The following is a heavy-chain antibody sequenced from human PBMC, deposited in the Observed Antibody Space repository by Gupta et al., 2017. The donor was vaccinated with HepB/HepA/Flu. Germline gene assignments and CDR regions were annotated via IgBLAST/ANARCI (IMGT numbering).Heavy chain of an antibody. D-gene: IGHD5-18*01. CDR3: ATEVPSRGYNYGYYVMDL. CDR1: GGTFNNNV. Sequence: QVRLVQSGAEVKKPGSSVTVSCRSSGGTFNNNVISWVRQAPGQGLEWMGRTIPLLNVPNYAKKFQGRVTITADKSTGTAYMELPNLKSADTAVYYCATEVPSRGYNYGYYVMDLWGQGTTVTVSS. V-gene: IGHV1-69*04. CDR2: TIPLLNVP. J-gene: IGHJ6*02.